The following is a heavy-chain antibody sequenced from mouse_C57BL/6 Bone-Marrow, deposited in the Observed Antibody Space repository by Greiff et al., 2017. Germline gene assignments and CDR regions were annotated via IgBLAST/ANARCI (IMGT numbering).Heavy chain of an antibody. CDR3: TGNYYDYDGAYYFDY. D-gene: IGHD2-4*01. CDR2: ISSGGDYI. CDR1: GFTFSSYA. Sequence: EVKLVESGEGLVKPGGSLKLSCAASGFTFSSYAMSWVRQTPEKRLEWVAYISSGGDYIYYADTVKGRFTISRDNARNTLYLQMSSLKSEDTAMYYCTGNYYDYDGAYYFDYWGQGTTLTVSS. J-gene: IGHJ2*01. V-gene: IGHV5-9-1*02.